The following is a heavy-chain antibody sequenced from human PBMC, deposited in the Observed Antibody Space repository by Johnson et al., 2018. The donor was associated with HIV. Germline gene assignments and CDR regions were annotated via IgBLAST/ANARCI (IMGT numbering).Heavy chain of an antibody. Sequence: VQLVESGGGVVQPGRSLRLSCAASGFTFSSYGMHWVRQAPGKGLEWVANIKQDGSEKHYVDSVKGRFTISRDNAKNSLYLQMNSLRAEDTAVYYCARTLRYFDFWGRGTMVTVSS. CDR1: GFTFSSYG. J-gene: IGHJ3*01. CDR3: ARTLRYFDF. D-gene: IGHD3-9*01. CDR2: IKQDGSEK. V-gene: IGHV3-7*04.